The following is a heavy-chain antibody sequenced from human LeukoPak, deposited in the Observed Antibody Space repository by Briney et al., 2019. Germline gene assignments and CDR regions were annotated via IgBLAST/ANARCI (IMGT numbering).Heavy chain of an antibody. V-gene: IGHV3-21*01. CDR2: ISTSSSYI. Sequence: GGSLRLSCAASGFTFSSYTMHWVRQAPGKGLEWVSCISTSSSYIYYADSVKGRFTTSRDNAKNSLYLQMNSLRAEDTAVYYCARGGSTTTMTTDFDYWGQGTLVTVSS. J-gene: IGHJ4*02. D-gene: IGHD4-17*01. CDR1: GFTFSSYT. CDR3: ARGGSTTTMTTDFDY.